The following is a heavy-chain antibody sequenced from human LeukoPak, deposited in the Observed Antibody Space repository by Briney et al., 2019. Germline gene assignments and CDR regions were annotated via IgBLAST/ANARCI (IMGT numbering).Heavy chain of an antibody. CDR2: IYPGDSDT. CDR3: ARQEGLKIRYFDWLLDPCYFDY. J-gene: IGHJ4*02. V-gene: IGHV5-51*01. D-gene: IGHD3-9*01. Sequence: GESLKISCKGSGYSFTSYWIGWVRQMPGKGLEWMGIIYPGDSDTRYSPSFQGQVTISADKSISTAYLQWSSLKASDTAMYYCARQEGLKIRYFDWLLDPCYFDYWGQGTLVTVSS. CDR1: GYSFTSYW.